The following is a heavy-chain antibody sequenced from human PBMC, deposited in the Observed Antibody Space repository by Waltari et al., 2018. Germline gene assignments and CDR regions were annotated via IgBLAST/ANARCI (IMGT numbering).Heavy chain of an antibody. V-gene: IGHV3-23*01. Sequence: EVQLLESGGGLVQPGGSLSLSCAASGFTFSSYSMPWVRQAPGKGLEWVSAISGSGGTTYYTDAVKDRFTISRDNSNNTLCLQMNSLRLEDTAIYYCAKNPFYYDASGYGLTDWGQGILVTVSS. CDR3: AKNPFYYDASGYGLTD. J-gene: IGHJ4*02. CDR1: GFTFSSYS. CDR2: ISGSGGTT. D-gene: IGHD3-22*01.